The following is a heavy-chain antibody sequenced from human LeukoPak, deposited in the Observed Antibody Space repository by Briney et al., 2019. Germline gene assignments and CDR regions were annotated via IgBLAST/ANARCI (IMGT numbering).Heavy chain of an antibody. Sequence: SETLSLTCIVSGGSISSYYWSWIRQPPGKGLEWIGYIYYSGSTNYNPSLKSRVTISLDTSKNQFSLKLSSVTAADTAVYYCARHDPIVGTPDAFDIWGQGTMVIVSS. J-gene: IGHJ3*02. V-gene: IGHV4-59*08. D-gene: IGHD1-26*01. CDR3: ARHDPIVGTPDAFDI. CDR2: IYYSGST. CDR1: GGSISSYY.